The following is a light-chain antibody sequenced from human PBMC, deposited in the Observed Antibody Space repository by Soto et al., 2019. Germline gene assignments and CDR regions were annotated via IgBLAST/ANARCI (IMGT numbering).Light chain of an antibody. V-gene: IGKV3-11*01. Sequence: DIVLTQSPDTLSLSPGESATLSCRASQSLGRYLAWYQQKPGQAPRLLIYDASNRATGIPARFSGSGSGTDFTLTISSLQPDDFATYYCQQYYSYWTFGQGTKVDIK. CDR2: DAS. CDR3: QQYYSYWT. CDR1: QSLGRY. J-gene: IGKJ1*01.